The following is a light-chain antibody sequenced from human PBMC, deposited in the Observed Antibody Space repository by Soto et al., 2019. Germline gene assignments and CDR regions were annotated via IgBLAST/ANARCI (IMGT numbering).Light chain of an antibody. CDR1: QSIVNW. J-gene: IGKJ2*02. CDR3: QQYYSCCT. Sequence: DIQMTQSPSTLSASVGDRVTIACRASQSIVNWLAWYQQKPGKAPKLLIYKASNLETGVPSRFSGSGSGTEFTLTISSLQPDDFATYYCQQYYSCCTFGQGTALEIK. V-gene: IGKV1-5*03. CDR2: KAS.